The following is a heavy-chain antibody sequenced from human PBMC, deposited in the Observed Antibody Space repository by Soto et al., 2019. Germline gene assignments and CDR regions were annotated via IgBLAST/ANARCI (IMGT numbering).Heavy chain of an antibody. Sequence: SETLSLTCGVSGGSFSGYYWRWIRQPPGKGLEWIGEIHHSGSPNYNPSLRSRITISLDRSKNQFSLMLSSVTAADTAVYYCARGAEARAFDPWGQGALVTVSS. V-gene: IGHV4-34*01. CDR3: ARGAEARAFDP. CDR1: GGSFSGYY. CDR2: IHHSGSP. D-gene: IGHD6-19*01. J-gene: IGHJ5*02.